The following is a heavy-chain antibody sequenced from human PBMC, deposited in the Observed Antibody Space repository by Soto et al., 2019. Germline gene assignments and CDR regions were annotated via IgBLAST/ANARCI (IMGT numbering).Heavy chain of an antibody. V-gene: IGHV4-31*03. J-gene: IGHJ4*02. D-gene: IGHD5-12*01. CDR3: ARGLKWPAC. CDR2: IFHSGRT. Sequence: PSETMSLTCTVSGDSITSGGGYWSWVRQHPGRGLEWLGYIFHSGRTYYSPSLSSRLTLSIDTSNNQLSLNLRSVTAADTAVYYCARGLKWPACWGQGSQITVCS. CDR1: GDSITSGGGY.